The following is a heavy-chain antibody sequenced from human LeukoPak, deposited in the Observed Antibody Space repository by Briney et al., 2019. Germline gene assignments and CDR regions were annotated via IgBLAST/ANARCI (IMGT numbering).Heavy chain of an antibody. CDR3: AREVDYDSSGYYRFDY. Sequence: ASVRVSCKASGYSFPDYYMHWVRQAPGQGLEWMGWINPTSGGTKYAQRFQGRVTMTRDTSITTAYMELSRLTPDDTAVYYCAREVDYDSSGYYRFDYWGQGTLVTASS. CDR2: INPTSGGT. V-gene: IGHV1-2*02. J-gene: IGHJ4*02. D-gene: IGHD3-22*01. CDR1: GYSFPDYY.